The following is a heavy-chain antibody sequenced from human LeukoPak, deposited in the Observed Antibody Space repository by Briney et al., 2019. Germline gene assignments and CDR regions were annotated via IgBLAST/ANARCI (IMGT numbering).Heavy chain of an antibody. Sequence: GGSLRLSCAASGFTFSSYAMTWVRQAPGKGLEWVSSISGDGTGTYYAVSVKGRFTISRDNSKNALYLQMNSLRAEDTAVYYCAREVRYYFDYWGQGTLVTVSS. V-gene: IGHV3-23*01. CDR2: ISGDGTGT. CDR3: AREVRYYFDY. CDR1: GFTFSSYA. J-gene: IGHJ4*02.